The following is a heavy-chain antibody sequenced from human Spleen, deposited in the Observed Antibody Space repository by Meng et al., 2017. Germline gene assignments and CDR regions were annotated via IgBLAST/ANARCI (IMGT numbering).Heavy chain of an antibody. CDR3: ARWDRSGSYQVY. Sequence: QVQRQQAGPVLGKPSGTPSLTCAVSGGCSSSSNWWSWVRQPPGKGLEWIGEIYHSGSTNYNPSLKSRVTMSVDKSKNQFSLKLSSVTAADTAVYYCARWDRSGSYQVYWGQGTLVTVSS. CDR1: GGCSSSSNW. CDR2: IYHSGST. D-gene: IGHD1-26*01. V-gene: IGHV4-4*02. J-gene: IGHJ4*02.